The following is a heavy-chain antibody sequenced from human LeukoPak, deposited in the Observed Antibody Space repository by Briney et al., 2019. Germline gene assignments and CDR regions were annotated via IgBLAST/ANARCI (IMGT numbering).Heavy chain of an antibody. D-gene: IGHD3-10*01. V-gene: IGHV1-18*01. CDR3: ARSPMVRGVIIPRWFDP. J-gene: IGHJ5*02. Sequence: ASVKVSCKASGYTFTSYGISWVRQAPGQGLEWMGWISAYNGNTNYAQKLQGRVTMTTDTSTSTAYIELRSLRSDDTAVYYCARSPMVRGVIIPRWFDPWGQGTLVTVSS. CDR1: GYTFTSYG. CDR2: ISAYNGNT.